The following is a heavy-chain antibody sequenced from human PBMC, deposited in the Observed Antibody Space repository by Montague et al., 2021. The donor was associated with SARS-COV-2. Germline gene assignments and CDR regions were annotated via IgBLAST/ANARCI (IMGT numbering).Heavy chain of an antibody. CDR2: ISGSGGST. V-gene: IGHV3-23*01. D-gene: IGHD3-3*01. J-gene: IGHJ2*01. CDR1: GFTFSSYA. Sequence: SLRLPCAASGFTFSSYAMSWVRQAPGKGLEWVSAISGSGGSTYYADSVEGRFTISRDNSKNTLYLQMNSLRAEDTAVYYCAKGSGGTIFGVVITYWYFDLWGRGTLVTVSS. CDR3: AKGSGGTIFGVVITYWYFDL.